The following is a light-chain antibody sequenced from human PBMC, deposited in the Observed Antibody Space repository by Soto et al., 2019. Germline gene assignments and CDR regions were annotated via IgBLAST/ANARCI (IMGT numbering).Light chain of an antibody. J-gene: IGLJ3*02. Sequence: QSALIQPASVSGSPGQSLIISCTGTGGDFGSSTYVSWYQQHSDKAPKVVIYEVNKRPSGVSSRFSGAKSGSTASLTISGLQGDDEATYFCSSYTTTNSWVFGGGTKVTAL. CDR1: GGDFGSSTY. CDR3: SSYTTTNSWV. V-gene: IGLV2-14*01. CDR2: EVN.